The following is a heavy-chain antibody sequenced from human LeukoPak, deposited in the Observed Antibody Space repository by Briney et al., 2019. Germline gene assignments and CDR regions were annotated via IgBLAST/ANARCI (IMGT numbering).Heavy chain of an antibody. CDR2: IKQDESEK. Sequence: GGSLRLSCVASGFTFSSYWMSWVRQAPGKGLEWVANIKQDESEKWYVDSVKGRFTISRDNAEKSLYLQINSLRAEDTAVYYCARGNDYGDYVGIYFDSWCQGTLVTVSS. J-gene: IGHJ4*02. CDR1: GFTFSSYW. D-gene: IGHD4-17*01. V-gene: IGHV3-7*03. CDR3: ARGNDYGDYVGIYFDS.